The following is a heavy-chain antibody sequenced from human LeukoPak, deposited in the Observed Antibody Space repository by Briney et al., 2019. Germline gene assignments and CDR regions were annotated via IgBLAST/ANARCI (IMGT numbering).Heavy chain of an antibody. CDR3: ARRYGDYEGSFEY. Sequence: SGGSLRLSCAASGVTLSTYSMNWVRQAPGKGLEWVSYISTSSNTIYYVDSVKGRFTISRDNAKNSLYLQMNSLRAEDTAVYYCARRYGDYEGSFEYWGQGTLVTVSS. V-gene: IGHV3-48*01. J-gene: IGHJ4*02. CDR1: GVTLSTYS. CDR2: ISTSSNTI. D-gene: IGHD4-17*01.